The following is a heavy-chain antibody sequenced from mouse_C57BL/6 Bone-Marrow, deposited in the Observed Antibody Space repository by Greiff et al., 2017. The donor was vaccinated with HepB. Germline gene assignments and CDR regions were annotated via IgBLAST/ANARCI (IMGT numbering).Heavy chain of an antibody. V-gene: IGHV1-64*01. CDR1: GYTLTSYW. CDR3: SRCYRAWFGY. Sequence: VQLQQPGAELVKPGASVKLSCKASGYTLTSYWMHWVKQRPGQGLEWIGMIYPNSGSTNYNEKFKSKAKLTVDKSSSTAYMQLSSLTSEDSAVYYCSRCYRAWFGYWGQGTLVTVSA. D-gene: IGHD2-12*01. CDR2: IYPNSGST. J-gene: IGHJ3*01.